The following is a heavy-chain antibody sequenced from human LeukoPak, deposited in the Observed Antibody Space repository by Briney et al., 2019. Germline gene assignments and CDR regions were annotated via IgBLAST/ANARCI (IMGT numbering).Heavy chain of an antibody. D-gene: IGHD4/OR15-4a*01. J-gene: IGHJ6*02. Sequence: PGGSLRLSCAASGFTFSDYYMSWIRQAPGKGLEWVSYISSSGSTIYYADSVKGRFTISRDNSKNTLYLQMNSLRAEDTAVYYCARDNDATGAPYYYYGMDVWGQGTTVTVSS. CDR2: ISSSGSTI. CDR1: GFTFSDYY. V-gene: IGHV3-11*01. CDR3: ARDNDATGAPYYYYGMDV.